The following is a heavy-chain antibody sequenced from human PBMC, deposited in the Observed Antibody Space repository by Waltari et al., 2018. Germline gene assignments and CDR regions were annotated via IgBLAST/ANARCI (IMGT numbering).Heavy chain of an antibody. D-gene: IGHD2-21*01. CDR1: GYTFTGYY. CDR2: INPNSGGT. J-gene: IGHJ5*02. V-gene: IGHV1-2*06. CDR3: ARVTVVEYNWFDP. Sequence: QVQLVQSGAEVKKPGASVKVSCKASGYTFTGYYMHWVRQAPGQGLEWMGRINPNSGGTNYAQKCQGRVTMTRDTSISTAYMELSRLRSDDTAVYYCARVTVVEYNWFDPWGQGTLVTVSS.